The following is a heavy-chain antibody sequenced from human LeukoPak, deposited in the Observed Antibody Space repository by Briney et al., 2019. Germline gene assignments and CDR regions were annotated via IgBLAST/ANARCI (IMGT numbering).Heavy chain of an antibody. CDR2: LSGSGSST. CDR1: GFTFSNFA. J-gene: IGHJ4*02. V-gene: IGHV3-23*01. Sequence: GGSLRLSCAASGFTFSNFAMSWVRQAPGKGLEWVSGLSGSGSSTYYADSVKGRFTISRENSKNTMYLQMNSLRAEDTAVYYCAKLGPVPDTHFFDHWGQGTLVTVSS. D-gene: IGHD2-2*01. CDR3: AKLGPVPDTHFFDH.